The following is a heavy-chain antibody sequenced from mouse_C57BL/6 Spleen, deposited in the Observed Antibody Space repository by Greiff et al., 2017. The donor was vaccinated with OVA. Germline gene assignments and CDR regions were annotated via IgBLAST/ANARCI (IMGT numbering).Heavy chain of an antibody. Sequence: QVQLQQSGPELVKPGASVKISCKASGYAFSSSWMNWVKQRPGKGLEWIGRIYPGDGDTNYNGKFKGKATLTADKSSSTAYMQLSSLTSEDSAVYFCANYGSLYYYAMDYWGQGTSVTVSS. V-gene: IGHV1-82*01. CDR1: GYAFSSSW. CDR2: IYPGDGDT. J-gene: IGHJ4*01. D-gene: IGHD1-1*01. CDR3: ANYGSLYYYAMDY.